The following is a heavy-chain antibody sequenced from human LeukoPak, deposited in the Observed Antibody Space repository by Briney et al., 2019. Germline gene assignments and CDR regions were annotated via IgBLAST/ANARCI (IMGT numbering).Heavy chain of an antibody. CDR2: IYYSGST. V-gene: IGHV4-59*01. D-gene: IGHD6-19*01. Sequence: SETLSLTCTVSGGSISSYYWSWIRQPPGKEPEWIGYIYYSGSTIYNPSLKSRVTISVDTSKNQFSLKLSSVTAADTAVYYCARAEEQWLVAFDIWGQGTMVTVSS. CDR1: GGSISSYY. CDR3: ARAEEQWLVAFDI. J-gene: IGHJ3*02.